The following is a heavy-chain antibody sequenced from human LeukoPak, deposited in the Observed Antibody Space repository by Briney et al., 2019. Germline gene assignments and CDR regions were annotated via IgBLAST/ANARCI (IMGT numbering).Heavy chain of an antibody. J-gene: IGHJ3*02. D-gene: IGHD2/OR15-2a*01. CDR2: IRYDGTSK. CDR1: GFTFSSYG. CDR3: AKNGNTFDI. Sequence: GGSLRLSCAVSGFTFSSYGVHWVRQAPGKGLEWVSFIRYDGTSKFYADSVKGRFTISRDNSKNTLYLQMNSLRAEDTAVYYCAKNGNTFDIWGQGTTVTVSS. V-gene: IGHV3-30*02.